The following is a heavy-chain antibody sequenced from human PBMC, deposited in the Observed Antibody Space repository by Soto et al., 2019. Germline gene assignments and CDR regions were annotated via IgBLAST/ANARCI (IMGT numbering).Heavy chain of an antibody. J-gene: IGHJ6*02. V-gene: IGHV3-30*18. D-gene: IGHD3-10*01. CDR3: AKEERYYDSGSYFYGMDV. CDR1: GFTYNSHA. Sequence: QVQLVESGGGVVQPGRSLTLSCAASGFTYNSHAMHWVRQAPGKGLEWVAVIIYDGNKKYYADSVKGRFTIYRDNSQNTLYLQMNSLRAEETALYYCAKEERYYDSGSYFYGMDVWGQGTTVTVSS. CDR2: IIYDGNKK.